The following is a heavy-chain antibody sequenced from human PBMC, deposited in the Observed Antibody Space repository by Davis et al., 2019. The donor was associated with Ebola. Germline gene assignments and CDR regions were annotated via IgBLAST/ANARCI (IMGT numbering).Heavy chain of an antibody. Sequence: PGGSLRLSCAASGFTFSAYYMSWIRQAPGKGLEWVSYISSSSSYTNYADSVKGRFTISRDNSKNILYLLMSSLRLEDTAFYYCAKGPFPYDTLMTGAGGIDYWGQGTLVTVSS. J-gene: IGHJ4*02. D-gene: IGHD3-16*01. CDR2: ISSSSSYT. CDR1: GFTFSAYY. V-gene: IGHV3-11*06. CDR3: AKGPFPYDTLMTGAGGIDY.